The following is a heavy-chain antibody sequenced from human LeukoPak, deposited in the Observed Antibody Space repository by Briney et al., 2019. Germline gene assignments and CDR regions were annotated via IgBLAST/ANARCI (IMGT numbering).Heavy chain of an antibody. D-gene: IGHD1-26*01. J-gene: IGHJ4*02. CDR2: ISWNSGSI. Sequence: GGSLRLSCAASGFTFDDYAMHWVRQAPGKGLEWVSGISWNSGSIGYADSVKGRFTISRDNAKNSLYLQMNSLRAEDTALYYCAKDVYSGSYYYFDYWSQGTLVTVSS. V-gene: IGHV3-9*01. CDR1: GFTFDDYA. CDR3: AKDVYSGSYYYFDY.